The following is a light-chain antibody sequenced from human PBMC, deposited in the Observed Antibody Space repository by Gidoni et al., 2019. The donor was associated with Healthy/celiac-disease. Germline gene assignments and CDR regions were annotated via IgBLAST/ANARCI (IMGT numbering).Light chain of an antibody. CDR1: QSVSSSY. CDR3: QQYGSSST. Sequence: EIVLKQYPGTLSLSPGERATLSCSASQSVSSSYLAWYQQKPGQAPRLLIYGSSIRATGIPDRFRGSWSGTDFTLTISILEPEDFAVYYCQQYGSSSTFGQGTKLEIK. V-gene: IGKV3-20*01. CDR2: GSS. J-gene: IGKJ2*02.